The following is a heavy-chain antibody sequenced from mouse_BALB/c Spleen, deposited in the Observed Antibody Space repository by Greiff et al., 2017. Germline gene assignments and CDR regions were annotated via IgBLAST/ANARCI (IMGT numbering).Heavy chain of an antibody. CDR2: ISYDGSN. V-gene: IGHV3-6*02. J-gene: IGHJ2*01. D-gene: IGHD1-1*01. CDR1: GYSITSGYY. CDR3: ARGLTTVVATDY. Sequence: DVKLQESGPGLVKPSQSLSLTCSVTGYSITSGYYWNWIRQFPGNKLEWMGYISYDGSNNYNPSLKNRISITRDTSKNQFFLKLNSVTTEDTATYYCARGLTTVVATDYWGQGTTLTVSS.